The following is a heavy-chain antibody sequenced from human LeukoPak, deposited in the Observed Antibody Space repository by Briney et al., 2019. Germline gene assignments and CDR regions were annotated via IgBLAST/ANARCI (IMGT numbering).Heavy chain of an antibody. J-gene: IGHJ4*02. CDR3: ARVKGSGYRNSIDY. V-gene: IGHV3-20*04. CDR2: IYWNGGST. Sequence: GGSLRLSCAASGFTFDDYAMNWVRQAPGKGLEWVSGIYWNGGSTYYRDSVKGRFTISRDNAKNSLYLQMNSLRAEDTALYYCARVKGSGYRNSIDYWGQGTLVTVSS. CDR1: GFTFDDYA. D-gene: IGHD3-3*01.